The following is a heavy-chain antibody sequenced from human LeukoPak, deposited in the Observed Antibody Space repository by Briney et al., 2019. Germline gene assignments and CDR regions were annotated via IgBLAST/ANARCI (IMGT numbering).Heavy chain of an antibody. CDR3: ARDYVDTAIHIGWLRPRGYYYYMDV. V-gene: IGHV3-7*01. J-gene: IGHJ6*03. D-gene: IGHD5-18*01. CDR1: GFTFSSYW. Sequence: GGSLRLSCAASGFTFSSYWMSWVRQAPGKGLEWVANIKQDGSEKYYVDSVKGRFTISRDNAKNSLYLQMNSLRAEDTAAYYCARDYVDTAIHIGWLRPRGYYYYMDVWGKGTTVTVSS. CDR2: IKQDGSEK.